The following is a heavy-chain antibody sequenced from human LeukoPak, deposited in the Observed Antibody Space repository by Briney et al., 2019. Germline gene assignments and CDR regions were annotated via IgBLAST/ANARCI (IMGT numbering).Heavy chain of an antibody. Sequence: GGSLILSCAASGFTFSSYAMSWVRQAPGKGLEWVSAISGSGGRTYYADSVKGRFTISRDNSKNTLYVQMNSLRAEDTAVYYCAKDVGTVEGGSSDMDVWGKGTTVTVSS. CDR1: GFTFSSYA. CDR3: AKDVGTVEGGSSDMDV. V-gene: IGHV3-23*01. D-gene: IGHD1-26*01. CDR2: ISGSGGRT. J-gene: IGHJ6*03.